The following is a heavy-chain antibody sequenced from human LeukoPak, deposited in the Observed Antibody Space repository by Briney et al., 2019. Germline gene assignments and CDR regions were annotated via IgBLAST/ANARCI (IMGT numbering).Heavy chain of an antibody. V-gene: IGHV3-30*02. CDR1: GFTFRSYG. Sequence: GGPLRLSCSASGFTFRSYGMHWVCQAPGKGLEWVAFIRYDGSNNPYVDSVKGRFTISRDNSKNTLYLQMNSLRAEDTAVYYCAKQLESGTYSAFDIWGQGTMVTVSS. CDR2: IRYDGSNN. J-gene: IGHJ3*02. CDR3: AKQLESGTYSAFDI. D-gene: IGHD1-26*01.